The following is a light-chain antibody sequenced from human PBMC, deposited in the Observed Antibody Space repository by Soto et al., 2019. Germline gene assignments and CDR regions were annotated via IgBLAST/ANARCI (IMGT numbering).Light chain of an antibody. CDR3: EAWDGSLTVVL. CDR2: SNN. V-gene: IGLV1-44*01. CDR1: NSNIGTNT. Sequence: QSVLTQPPSASGTPGQKVTISCSGGNSNIGTNTVNWYQHLPGSAPKLLIYSNNQRPSGVPDRFSGSKSGTSASLAISGLQPDDEADYYCEAWDGSLTVVLFGGATKVTVL. J-gene: IGLJ2*01.